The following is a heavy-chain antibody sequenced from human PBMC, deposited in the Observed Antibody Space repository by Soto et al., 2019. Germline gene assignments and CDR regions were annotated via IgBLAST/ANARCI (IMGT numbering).Heavy chain of an antibody. J-gene: IGHJ1*01. V-gene: IGHV3-23*01. CDR2: ISSNGGRT. D-gene: IGHD1-7*01. CDR3: AKYSELPYEAYLQQ. Sequence: EVQVLESGGGLVQPGGSLRLSCAASGFTFSVYAMSLVRQAPGKGLECVSAISSNGGRTFYADSLRGRFTISRDNSKSALYLQMNNLRAEDTAIYYCAKYSELPYEAYLQQWGQGTLVTVSS. CDR1: GFTFSVYA.